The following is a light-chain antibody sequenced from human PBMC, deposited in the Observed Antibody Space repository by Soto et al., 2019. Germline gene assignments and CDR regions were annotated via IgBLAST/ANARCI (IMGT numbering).Light chain of an antibody. CDR1: QSVSSY. CDR2: DAS. Sequence: EIVLTQSPATLSLSPGERATLSCRASQSVSSYLAWYQQKRAQAPRLLIYDASNRATGIPARFSGSGSGTDFSLTISSLEPEDFAVYYCQQRSSWPLTFGGGTKVEIK. CDR3: QQRSSWPLT. J-gene: IGKJ4*01. V-gene: IGKV3-11*01.